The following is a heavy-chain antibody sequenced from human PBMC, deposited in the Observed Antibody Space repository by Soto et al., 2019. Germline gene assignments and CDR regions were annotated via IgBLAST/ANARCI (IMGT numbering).Heavy chain of an antibody. CDR3: ARARLNCSSTSCYVWAAYYYYGMDV. J-gene: IGHJ6*02. Sequence: GASVKVSCKASGGTFSSYAISWVRQAPGQGLEWMGGIIPIFGTANYAQKFQGRVTITADKSTSTAYMELSSLRSEDTAVYYCARARLNCSSTSCYVWAAYYYYGMDVWGQGTTVTVSS. CDR2: IIPIFGTA. D-gene: IGHD2-2*01. CDR1: GGTFSSYA. V-gene: IGHV1-69*06.